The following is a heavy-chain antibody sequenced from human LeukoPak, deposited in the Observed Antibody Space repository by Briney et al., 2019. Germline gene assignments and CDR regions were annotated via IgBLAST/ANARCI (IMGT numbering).Heavy chain of an antibody. Sequence: PGGSLRLSCAASGFTFSSYAMSWVRQAPGKGLEWVSAISGSGGSTYYADSVKGRFTISRDNSKTTLYLQMNSLRAEDTAVYYCAKLPNKYGYDPGVDYWGQGTLVTVSS. CDR3: AKLPNKYGYDPGVDY. V-gene: IGHV3-23*01. J-gene: IGHJ4*02. D-gene: IGHD5-12*01. CDR1: GFTFSSYA. CDR2: ISGSGGST.